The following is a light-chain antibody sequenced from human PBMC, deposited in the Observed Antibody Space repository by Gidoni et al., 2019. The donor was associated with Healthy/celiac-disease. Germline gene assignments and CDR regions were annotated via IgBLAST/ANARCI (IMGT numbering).Light chain of an antibody. Sequence: EIVMTQSPATLSVSPGERATLSCSASQSVSSNLAWYQQKPGQAPRLLIYGASTSATGIPARFSGSGSGTAFTLTISSLQSEDFAVYYCQQYNNWPLWTFGQGTKVEIK. J-gene: IGKJ1*01. CDR3: QQYNNWPLWT. CDR2: GAS. CDR1: QSVSSN. V-gene: IGKV3-15*01.